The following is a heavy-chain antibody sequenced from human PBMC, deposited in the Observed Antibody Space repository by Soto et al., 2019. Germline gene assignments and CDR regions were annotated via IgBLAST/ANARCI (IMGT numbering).Heavy chain of an antibody. D-gene: IGHD3-3*01. Sequence: GESLKISCAASGFTFSSYWMSWVRQAPGKGLEWVANIKQDGSEKYYVDSVKGRFTISRDNAKNSLYLQMNSLRAEDTAVYYCARAPPLYDFWPDYWGQGTLVTVSS. CDR1: GFTFSSYW. CDR3: ARAPPLYDFWPDY. CDR2: IKQDGSEK. J-gene: IGHJ4*02. V-gene: IGHV3-7*01.